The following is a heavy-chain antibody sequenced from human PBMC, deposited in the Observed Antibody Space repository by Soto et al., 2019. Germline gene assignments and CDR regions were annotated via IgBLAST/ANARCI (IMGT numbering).Heavy chain of an antibody. CDR2: IWYDGSNK. V-gene: IGHV3-33*06. J-gene: IGHJ6*02. CDR3: AKGFQATIFRVPTSDRDYYYGMDV. CDR1: GFTFSSYG. D-gene: IGHD3-3*01. Sequence: GGSLRLSCAASGFTFSSYGMHWVRQAPGKGLEWVAVIWYDGSNKYYADSVKSRFTISRDNSKNTLYLQMNSLRAEDTAVYYCAKGFQATIFRVPTSDRDYYYGMDVWGQGTTVTVSS.